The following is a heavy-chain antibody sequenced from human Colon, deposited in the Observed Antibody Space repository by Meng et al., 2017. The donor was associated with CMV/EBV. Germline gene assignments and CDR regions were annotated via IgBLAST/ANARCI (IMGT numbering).Heavy chain of an antibody. Sequence: GGSLRLSCEASGFSFSFYGLHWVRQAAGKGPEFVSAISSNGDTTYYADSVKGRFTISRDNSRNTLYLQMGSLRPEDAGVYYCARDCRRWDYYHAMDVWGRGTTVTVSS. J-gene: IGHJ6*02. V-gene: IGHV3-64*02. CDR3: ARDCRRWDYYHAMDV. D-gene: IGHD6-13*01. CDR1: GFSFSFYG. CDR2: ISSNGDTT.